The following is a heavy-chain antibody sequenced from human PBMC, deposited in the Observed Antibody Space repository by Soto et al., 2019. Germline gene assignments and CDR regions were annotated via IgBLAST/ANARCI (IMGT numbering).Heavy chain of an antibody. Sequence: QVQLVQSGAEVKKPGASVKVSCTGSGYTFRSYDIHWVRQATGQGLEWMGWGNPNTGHTGYAQKFQGRVTMTRDMSKSSAYMEVNSLTSEDTAIYYCARAYGAGSFDFWGQGTLVSVSS. CDR2: GNPNTGHT. CDR3: ARAYGAGSFDF. D-gene: IGHD3-10*01. V-gene: IGHV1-8*01. J-gene: IGHJ5*01. CDR1: GYTFRSYD.